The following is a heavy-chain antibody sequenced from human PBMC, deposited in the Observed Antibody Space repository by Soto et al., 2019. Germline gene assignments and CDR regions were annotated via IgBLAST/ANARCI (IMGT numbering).Heavy chain of an antibody. CDR3: ARKILGSTSRPDYWYFDL. D-gene: IGHD7-27*01. Sequence: EVQLSQSGGGLVQPGGSLRLSCAGSGFTFINYAMNWVRQAPGKGLEWVSSISGGGDATFFAHSVRGRFTISRDNSDNTVTLQMNSLGVDDTAVYYCARKILGSTSRPDYWYFDLWGRGTRVTVSS. V-gene: IGHV3-23*01. CDR1: GFTFINYA. J-gene: IGHJ2*01. CDR2: ISGGGDAT.